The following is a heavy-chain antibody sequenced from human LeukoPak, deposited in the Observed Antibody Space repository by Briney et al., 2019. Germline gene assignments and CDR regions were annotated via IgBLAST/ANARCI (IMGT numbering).Heavy chain of an antibody. CDR1: GGTFSSYA. CDR2: ISAYNGNT. J-gene: IGHJ5*02. V-gene: IGHV1-18*01. D-gene: IGHD3-3*01. Sequence: ASVKVSCKASGGTFSSYAISWVRQAPGQGLEWMGWISAYNGNTNYAQKLQGRVTMTTDTSTSTAYMELRSLRSDDTAVYYCARDNGYYDFWSGYYPGTGTNWFDPWGQGTLVTVSS. CDR3: ARDNGYYDFWSGYYPGTGTNWFDP.